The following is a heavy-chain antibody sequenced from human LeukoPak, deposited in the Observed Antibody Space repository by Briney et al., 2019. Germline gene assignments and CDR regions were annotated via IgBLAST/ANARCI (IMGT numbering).Heavy chain of an antibody. V-gene: IGHV4-59*01. CDR2: IYYSGSA. Sequence: PSETLSLTCTVSGGSISSYYWSWIRQPPGKGLEWIGYIYYSGSANYNPSLKSRVTISVDTSKNQFSLKLSSVTAADTAVYCCASSAAAGDPNFDYWGQGTLVTVSS. CDR1: GGSISSYY. D-gene: IGHD6-13*01. J-gene: IGHJ4*02. CDR3: ASSAAAGDPNFDY.